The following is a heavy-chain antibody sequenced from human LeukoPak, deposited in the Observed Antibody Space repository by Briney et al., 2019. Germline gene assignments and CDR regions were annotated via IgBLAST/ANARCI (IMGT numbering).Heavy chain of an antibody. D-gene: IGHD1-26*01. Sequence: ASVKVSCKASGYTFTGCYMHWVRQAPGQGLEWMGWINPNSGGTNYAQKFQGRVTMTRDTSISTAYMELSSLRSDDTAVYYCARGSGSLRGDFEFWGQGTLVTVSS. CDR1: GYTFTGCY. J-gene: IGHJ4*02. CDR3: ARGSGSLRGDFEF. V-gene: IGHV1-2*02. CDR2: INPNSGGT.